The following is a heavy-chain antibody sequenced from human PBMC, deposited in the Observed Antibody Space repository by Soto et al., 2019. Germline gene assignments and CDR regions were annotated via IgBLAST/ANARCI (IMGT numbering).Heavy chain of an antibody. CDR1: GGSISSYY. J-gene: IGHJ4*02. Sequence: PSETMSLTCTVSGGSISSYYWSWIRQPPGKGLEWIGYIYYSGSTNYNPSLKSRVTISVDTSKNQFSLKLSSVTAADTAVYYCGRGGLVGATSEYWGQGTLVTVS. CDR3: GRGGLVGATSEY. CDR2: IYYSGST. D-gene: IGHD1-26*01. V-gene: IGHV4-59*01.